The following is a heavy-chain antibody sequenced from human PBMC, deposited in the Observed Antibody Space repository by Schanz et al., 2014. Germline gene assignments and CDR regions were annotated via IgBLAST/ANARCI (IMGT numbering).Heavy chain of an antibody. V-gene: IGHV3-23*01. J-gene: IGHJ4*02. D-gene: IGHD3-22*01. Sequence: VHLLESGGGLVEPGGSLRLSCAASGFSFSDYYMSWIRQAPGKGLEWVSAISGSGGSTYYADSVKGRFTISRDNSKNTLFLQMNSLRVEDSAIYYCAKDISDTSGKDDYWGQGTLVTVSS. CDR2: ISGSGGST. CDR1: GFSFSDYY. CDR3: AKDISDTSGKDDY.